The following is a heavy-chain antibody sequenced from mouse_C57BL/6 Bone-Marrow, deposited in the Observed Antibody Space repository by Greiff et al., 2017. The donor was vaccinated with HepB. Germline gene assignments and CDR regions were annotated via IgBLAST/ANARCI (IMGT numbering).Heavy chain of an antibody. CDR2: ISYDGSN. J-gene: IGHJ3*01. Sequence: DVKLQESGPGLVKPSQSLSLTCSVTGYSITSGYYWNWIRQFPGNKLEWMGYISYDGSNNYNPSLKNRISITRDTSKNQFFLKLNSVTTEDTATYYCARESHYSSSSAWFAYWGQGTLVTVSA. V-gene: IGHV3-6*01. D-gene: IGHD1-1*01. CDR3: ARESHYSSSSAWFAY. CDR1: GYSITSGYY.